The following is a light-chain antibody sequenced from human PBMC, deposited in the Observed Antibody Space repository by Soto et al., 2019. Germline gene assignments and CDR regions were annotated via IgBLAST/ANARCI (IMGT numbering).Light chain of an antibody. CDR1: QSVSSNY. CDR2: GAS. CDR3: QQYGTSWT. V-gene: IGKV3-20*01. Sequence: IGLSESSGTLSLPPGEIATLYSRASQSVSSNYLAWYQQKPGQAPRLLIYGASSRATGIPDRFSGSGSGTDFTLTITRLEPEDFAVYYCQQYGTSWTFGQGTKVDIK. J-gene: IGKJ1*01.